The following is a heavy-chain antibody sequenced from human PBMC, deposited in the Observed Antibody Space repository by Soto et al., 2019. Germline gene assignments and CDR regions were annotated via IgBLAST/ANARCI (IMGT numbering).Heavy chain of an antibody. D-gene: IGHD1-26*01. J-gene: IGHJ4*02. CDR1: GFSVSSSH. Sequence: GGSLRLSCAASGFSVSSSHMSWVRQAPGKGLEWVSVIYSGGSTYYAVSVKGRFTISRDNSKNTVYLQMKSLRAEDTAVYYCVILAHGKFDFWGQGTLVTVSS. V-gene: IGHV3-53*01. CDR3: VILAHGKFDF. CDR2: IYSGGST.